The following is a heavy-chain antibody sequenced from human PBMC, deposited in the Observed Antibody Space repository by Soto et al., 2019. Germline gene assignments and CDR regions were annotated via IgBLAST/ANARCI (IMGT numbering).Heavy chain of an antibody. CDR2: ISSDETNK. CDR3: ARGSYNWNDFPFDH. J-gene: IGHJ4*02. V-gene: IGHV3-30-3*01. Sequence: QVQLVESGGGMVQPGGSLRLSCAASGYRFNAYTIHWVRQAPGRGLEWVALISSDETNKYYADSVRGRFTISRDDFEKTLFLQMNSLSPEDTAVYYCARGSYNWNDFPFDHWGQGTLVTVSS. D-gene: IGHD1-1*01. CDR1: GYRFNAYT.